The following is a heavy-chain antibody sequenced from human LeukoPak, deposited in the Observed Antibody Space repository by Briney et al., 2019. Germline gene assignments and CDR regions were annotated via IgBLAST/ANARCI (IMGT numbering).Heavy chain of an antibody. D-gene: IGHD3-3*01. CDR3: ARKEWSYDAFDI. J-gene: IGHJ3*02. V-gene: IGHV3-21*01. CDR2: ISSSSSYI. Sequence: GGTLRLSCAASGFTFSSYSMNWVRQAPGKGLEWVSSISSSSSYIYYADSVKGRFTISRDNAKNSLYLQMNSLRAEDTAVYHCARKEWSYDAFDIWGQGTMVTVSS. CDR1: GFTFSSYS.